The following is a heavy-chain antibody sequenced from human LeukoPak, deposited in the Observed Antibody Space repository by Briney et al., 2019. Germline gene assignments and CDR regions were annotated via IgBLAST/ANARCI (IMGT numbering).Heavy chain of an antibody. D-gene: IGHD3-3*01. V-gene: IGHV3-7*03. Sequence: PGGSLRLSCVVSGLTFSTYWMTWVSQAPGKGLEWVADIKPDGSEGDYVDSVKGRFTVSRDNTKNSLYLQMNSLRVEDTAVFYCARDQYDTWSRRGNFDSWGQGTLVIVSS. CDR2: IKPDGSEG. CDR3: ARDQYDTWSRRGNFDS. J-gene: IGHJ4*02. CDR1: GLTFSTYW.